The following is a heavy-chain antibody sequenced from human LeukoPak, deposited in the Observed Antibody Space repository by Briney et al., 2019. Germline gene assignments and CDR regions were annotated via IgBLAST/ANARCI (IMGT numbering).Heavy chain of an antibody. CDR3: ARGGVGELSNWFDP. J-gene: IGHJ5*02. D-gene: IGHD3-10*01. CDR1: GFTFSSYW. V-gene: IGHV3-74*01. Sequence: GGSLRLSCAASGFTFSSYWMHWVRQAPGKGLVWASRINTDGSSTSYADSVKGRFTISRDNAKNTLYLQMNSLRAEDTAVYYCARGGVGELSNWFDPWGQGTLVTVSS. CDR2: INTDGSST.